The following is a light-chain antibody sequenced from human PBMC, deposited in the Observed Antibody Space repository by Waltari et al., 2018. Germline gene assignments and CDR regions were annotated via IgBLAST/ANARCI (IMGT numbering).Light chain of an antibody. CDR1: GSNTATNP. J-gene: IGLJ2*01. Sequence: QSVLTQPPSASGTPGQRVTISCSGSGSNTATNPVNWYQLLPGMAPKLLIYSTNKRLSGVPDRFSGFKSGTSASLAISGLQSEDEADYYCAAWDDDLNGRVFGGGTTLTVL. V-gene: IGLV1-44*01. CDR3: AAWDDDLNGRV. CDR2: STN.